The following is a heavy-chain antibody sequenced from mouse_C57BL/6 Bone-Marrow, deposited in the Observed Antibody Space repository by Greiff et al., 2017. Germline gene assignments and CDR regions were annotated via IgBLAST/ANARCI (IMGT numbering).Heavy chain of an antibody. Sequence: EVMLVESGGGLVQPGGSLKLSCAASGFTFSDYYMYWVRQTPEKRLEWVAYISNGGGSTYYPDTVKGRFTISRDNAKNTLYLQMSRLKSEDTAMYYCARHDGRSRYYAMDYWGQGTSVTVSS. D-gene: IGHD1-1*01. J-gene: IGHJ4*01. CDR2: ISNGGGST. V-gene: IGHV5-12*01. CDR3: ARHDGRSRYYAMDY. CDR1: GFTFSDYY.